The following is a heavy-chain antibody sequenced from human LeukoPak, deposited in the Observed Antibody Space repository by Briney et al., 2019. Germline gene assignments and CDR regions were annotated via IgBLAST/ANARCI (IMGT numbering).Heavy chain of an antibody. D-gene: IGHD4-17*01. Sequence: GGSLRLSCAASGCTFSSYGMHWVRQAPGKGLEWVAVISYDGSNKYYADSVKGRFTISRDNSKNTLYLQMNSLRAEDTAVYYCAKENPVTTPLDYWGQGTLVTVSS. CDR1: GCTFSSYG. CDR2: ISYDGSNK. CDR3: AKENPVTTPLDY. J-gene: IGHJ4*02. V-gene: IGHV3-30*18.